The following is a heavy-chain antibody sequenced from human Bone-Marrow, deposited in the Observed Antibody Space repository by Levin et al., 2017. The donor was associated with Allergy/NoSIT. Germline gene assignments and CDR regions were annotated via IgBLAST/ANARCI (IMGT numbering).Heavy chain of an antibody. CDR1: GFSFSSYW. CDR3: ARHNYQYFDY. CDR2: IKPDGSDN. Sequence: AGGSLRLSCVASGFSFSSYWMTWVRQAPGKGLEWVGNIKPDGSDNYFVDSVKGRLTISRDNAKNSLYLQMNSLRAEDTAVYYCARHNYQYFDYWGQGTLVTVSS. D-gene: IGHD3-10*01. J-gene: IGHJ4*02. V-gene: IGHV3-7*01.